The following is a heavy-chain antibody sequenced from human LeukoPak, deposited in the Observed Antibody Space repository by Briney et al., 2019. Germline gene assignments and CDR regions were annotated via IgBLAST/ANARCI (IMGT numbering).Heavy chain of an antibody. J-gene: IGHJ3*01. CDR2: IHYSGST. Sequence: SETLSLTCTVSGGSLSIADYYWSWIRQPPGKGLEGLEWLGYIHYSGSTYYNPSLTRRITISIDTSKKQFSLKLTSVTAADTAVYYCARSLRGYSFDDWGQGTMVTVSS. V-gene: IGHV4-30-4*01. CDR1: GGSLSIADYY. D-gene: IGHD3-16*02. CDR3: ARSLRGYSFDD.